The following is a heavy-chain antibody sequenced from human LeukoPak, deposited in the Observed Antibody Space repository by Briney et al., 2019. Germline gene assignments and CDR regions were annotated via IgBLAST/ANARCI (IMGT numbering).Heavy chain of an antibody. D-gene: IGHD3-3*01. Sequence: GGSLRLSCVVSGFTFSSYAMSWVRQAPGKGLEWVSGISADGGGTFYADSGKGRFTISRDNSKNFLYLQMNSLRAEDTAVYYCAREPFWSGYYSNLHFDYWGQGTLVTVSS. CDR1: GFTFSSYA. J-gene: IGHJ4*02. CDR3: AREPFWSGYYSNLHFDY. CDR2: ISADGGGT. V-gene: IGHV3-23*01.